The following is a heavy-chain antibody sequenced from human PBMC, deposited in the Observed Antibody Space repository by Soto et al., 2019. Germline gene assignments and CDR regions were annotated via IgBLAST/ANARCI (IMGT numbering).Heavy chain of an antibody. J-gene: IGHJ4*02. CDR1: GFMFSSAW. Sequence: EVQVVESGGDLVEPGGSLRLSCVTSGFMFSSAWMSWVRQGPGKGLEWVARIKSKNDGGAADYAAPVNSRFSISRDDSKSTVYLQRNSLRAEDTALYYCVEGWNDFWGQGTLVTVSS. CDR2: IKSKNDGGAA. CDR3: VEGWNDF. V-gene: IGHV3-15*01. D-gene: IGHD1-1*01.